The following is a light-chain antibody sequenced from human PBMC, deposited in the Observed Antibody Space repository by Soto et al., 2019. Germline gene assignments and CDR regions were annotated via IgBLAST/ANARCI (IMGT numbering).Light chain of an antibody. Sequence: QSALTQPASVSGSPGQSITISCTGTSSDVGAYNFVSWYQQYPGKAPKLIIYDVSYRPSGVSDRFSGSKSGNTASLTISGLQAEDEADYYCSSYTTSSSVVFGGGTKLTVL. CDR1: SSDVGAYNF. V-gene: IGLV2-14*03. CDR2: DVS. J-gene: IGLJ2*01. CDR3: SSYTTSSSVV.